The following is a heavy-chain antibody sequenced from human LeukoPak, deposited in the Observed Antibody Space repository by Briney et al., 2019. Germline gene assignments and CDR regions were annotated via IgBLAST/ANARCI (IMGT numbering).Heavy chain of an antibody. J-gene: IGHJ3*02. CDR3: ARAYSSSWCDAFDI. Sequence: SETLSLTCTVSGGSISSSSYYWGWIRQPPGKWLEWIGSIYYSGSTNYNPSLKSRVTISVDTSKNQFSLRLTSVTAADTAVYYCARAYSSSWCDAFDIWGQGTMVTVSS. CDR1: GGSISSSSYY. D-gene: IGHD6-13*01. CDR2: IYYSGST. V-gene: IGHV4-39*07.